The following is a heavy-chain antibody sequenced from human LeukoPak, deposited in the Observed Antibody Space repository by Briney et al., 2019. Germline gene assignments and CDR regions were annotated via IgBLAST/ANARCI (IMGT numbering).Heavy chain of an antibody. D-gene: IGHD2-15*01. CDR3: ASPGYCSGGSCYNLQLDY. J-gene: IGHJ4*02. CDR1: GGTFSSYA. CDR2: ISAYNGNT. V-gene: IGHV1-18*01. Sequence: ASVKVSCKASGGTFSSYAISWVRQAPGQGLEWMGWISAYNGNTNYAQKLQGRVTMTTDTSTSTAYMELRSLRSDDTAVYYCASPGYCSGGSCYNLQLDYWGQGTLVTVSS.